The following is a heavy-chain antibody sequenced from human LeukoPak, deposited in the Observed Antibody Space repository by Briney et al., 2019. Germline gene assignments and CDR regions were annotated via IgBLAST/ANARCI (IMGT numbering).Heavy chain of an antibody. CDR2: LYYSGST. Sequence: KPSETLSLTCTVSGGSISSSYWSWIRQPPGKGLEWIGCLYYSGSTNYNPSLKSRVTISVDTSKNQFSLKLSSVTAADTAVYYCARGLAYDSGGYYRDYWGQGTLVTVSS. CDR3: ARGLAYDSGGYYRDY. CDR1: GGSISSSY. D-gene: IGHD3-22*01. V-gene: IGHV4-59*01. J-gene: IGHJ4*02.